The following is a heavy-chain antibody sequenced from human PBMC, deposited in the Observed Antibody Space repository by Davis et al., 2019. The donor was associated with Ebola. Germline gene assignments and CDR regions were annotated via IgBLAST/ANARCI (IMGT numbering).Heavy chain of an antibody. CDR2: MNPNSGNT. Sequence: ASVKVSCKASGYTFTSYDINWVRQATGQGLEWMGWMNPNSGNTNYAQKFQGRVTMTRDTSISTAYMELSRLRSDDTAVYYCARGAIVGTYYYDSSGWVYWGQGTLVTVSS. D-gene: IGHD3-22*01. J-gene: IGHJ4*02. CDR1: GYTFTSYD. V-gene: IGHV1-8*02. CDR3: ARGAIVGTYYYDSSGWVY.